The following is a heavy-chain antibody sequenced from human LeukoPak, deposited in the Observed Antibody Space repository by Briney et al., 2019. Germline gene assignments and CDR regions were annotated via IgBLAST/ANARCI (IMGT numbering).Heavy chain of an antibody. Sequence: GASVKVSCKASGGTFSSYAISWVRQAPGQGLEWMGRIIPIFGTANCAQKFQGRVTITTDESTSTAYMELSSLRSEDTAVYYCARAGYYYDSSANHDWGQGTLVTVSS. J-gene: IGHJ4*02. CDR3: ARAGYYYDSSANHD. V-gene: IGHV1-69*05. CDR1: GGTFSSYA. CDR2: IIPIFGTA. D-gene: IGHD3-22*01.